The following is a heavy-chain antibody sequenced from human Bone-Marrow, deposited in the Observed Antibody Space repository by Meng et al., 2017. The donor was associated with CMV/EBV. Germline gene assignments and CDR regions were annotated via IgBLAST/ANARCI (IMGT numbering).Heavy chain of an antibody. J-gene: IGHJ4*02. D-gene: IGHD3-10*01. Sequence: GESLKTSRAASGFTFSSYSMNWARPAPGKGLEWVSSISSSSSYIYYADSVKGRFTISRDNAKNSLYLQMNSLRAEDTAVYYCAREGWFGEFGFDYWGQGTLVTVSS. CDR1: GFTFSSYS. CDR2: ISSSSSYI. V-gene: IGHV3-21*01. CDR3: AREGWFGEFGFDY.